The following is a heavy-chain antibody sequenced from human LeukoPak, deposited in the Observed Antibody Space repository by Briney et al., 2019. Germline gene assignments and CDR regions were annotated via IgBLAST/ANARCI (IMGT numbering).Heavy chain of an antibody. CDR3: ARVGPVTMVRGVMSEADY. D-gene: IGHD3-10*01. CDR2: IYYSGST. CDR1: GGSISSYY. V-gene: IGHV4-59*01. Sequence: SETLSLTCTVSGGSISSYYWSWIRQPPGKGLEWIGYIYYSGSTNYNPSLKSRVTISVDTSKNQFSLKLSSVTAADTAVYYCARVGPVTMVRGVMSEADYWGQGTLVTVSS. J-gene: IGHJ4*02.